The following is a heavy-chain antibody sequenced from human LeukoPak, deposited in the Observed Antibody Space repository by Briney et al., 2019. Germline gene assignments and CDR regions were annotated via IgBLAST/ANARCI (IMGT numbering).Heavy chain of an antibody. CDR3: ARGPAITMVFDY. V-gene: IGHV4-31*03. D-gene: IGHD3-10*01. CDR1: GGSISSGGYY. Sequence: SETLSLTCTVSGGSISSGGYYWSWIRQHPGKGLEWIGYIYYSGSTYYNPSLKSRVTVSVDTSKNQFSLKLSSVTAADTAVYYCARGPAITMVFDYWGQGTLVTVSS. CDR2: IYYSGST. J-gene: IGHJ4*02.